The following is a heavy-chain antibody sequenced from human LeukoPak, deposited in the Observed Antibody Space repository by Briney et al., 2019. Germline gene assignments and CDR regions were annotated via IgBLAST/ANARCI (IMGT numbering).Heavy chain of an antibody. D-gene: IGHD5-24*01. CDR2: IHQDGNEK. CDR1: GFTFSTYW. Sequence: PGGSLRLSCAASGFTFSTYWMTWVRQAPGKGLEWVANIHQDGNEKYYVDSVKGRFTISRDNAKNSLYLQVNSLRVEDTAVYYCARGDAFSGDYWGQGTLVTVSS. CDR3: ARGDAFSGDY. V-gene: IGHV3-7*04. J-gene: IGHJ4*02.